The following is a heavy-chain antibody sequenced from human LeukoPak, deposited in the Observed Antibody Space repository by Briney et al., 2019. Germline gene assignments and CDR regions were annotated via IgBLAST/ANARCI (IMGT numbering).Heavy chain of an antibody. D-gene: IGHD5-12*01. Sequence: SETLSLTCTVSGGSISGGGYYWSWIRQHPGKGLEWIGYIYYSGSTYYNPSLKSRVSISVDTSKNHFSLKLSSVTAADSAVYYCARDQYRGWIDYWGQGTLVTVSS. CDR1: GGSISGGGYY. V-gene: IGHV4-31*03. CDR2: IYYSGST. J-gene: IGHJ4*02. CDR3: ARDQYRGWIDY.